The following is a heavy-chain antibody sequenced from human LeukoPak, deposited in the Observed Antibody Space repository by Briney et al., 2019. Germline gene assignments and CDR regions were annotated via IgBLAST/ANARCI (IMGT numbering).Heavy chain of an antibody. D-gene: IGHD2-21*02. CDR2: ISGSGGST. Sequence: GGSLRLSCAASGFTFRDAWMSWVRQAPGKGLEWVSAISGSGGSTYYADSVKGRFTISRDNSKNTLYLQMNSLRAEDTAVYYCAKVPLKLSIVVVTAIDYWGQGTLVTVSS. CDR1: GFTFRDAW. V-gene: IGHV3-23*01. J-gene: IGHJ4*02. CDR3: AKVPLKLSIVVVTAIDY.